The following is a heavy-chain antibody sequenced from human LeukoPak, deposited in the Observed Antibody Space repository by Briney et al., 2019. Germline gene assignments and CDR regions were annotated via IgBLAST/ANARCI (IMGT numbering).Heavy chain of an antibody. J-gene: IGHJ3*02. CDR2: INPNSGGT. V-gene: IGHV1-2*02. CDR3: ARDSDSSDAFDI. CDR1: GYTFTDYY. D-gene: IGHD3-22*01. Sequence: ASVKVSCKASGYTFTDYYMHWVRQAPGQGLEWMGWINPNSGGTIYAQKFQDRVTMTRDTSISTAYMELSRLRSDDTAVYYCARDSDSSDAFDIWGQGTMVTVSS.